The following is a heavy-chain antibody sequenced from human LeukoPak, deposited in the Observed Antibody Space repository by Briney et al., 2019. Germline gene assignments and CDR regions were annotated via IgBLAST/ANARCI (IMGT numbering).Heavy chain of an antibody. V-gene: IGHV3-30*04. Sequence: RGSLRLSCAASGFTFRHYAAHSVRQAPGRGLEWVAVLSFDGAHKYYAESVNGRFTISRDNSNNTLFLQMDSLRIEDTALYYCVRARAGGLDYWGEGTLVTVSS. CDR3: VRARAGGLDY. D-gene: IGHD3-16*01. CDR2: LSFDGAHK. J-gene: IGHJ4*02. CDR1: GFTFRHYA.